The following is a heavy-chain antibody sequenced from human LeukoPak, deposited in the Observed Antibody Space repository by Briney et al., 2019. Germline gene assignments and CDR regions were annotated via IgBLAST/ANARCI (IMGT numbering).Heavy chain of an antibody. V-gene: IGHV3-23*01. Sequence: GGSLRLSCVASGFTFSTYAMSWVRQAPGKGLEWVSAISGSGGSTYYGDSVKGRSTISRDNSKNTLYLQMNSLRAEDTAVYYCAKDGSGSYYLPYSSFDDWGQGTLVTVTS. CDR1: GFTFSTYA. CDR2: ISGSGGST. J-gene: IGHJ4*02. D-gene: IGHD3-10*01. CDR3: AKDGSGSYYLPYSSFDD.